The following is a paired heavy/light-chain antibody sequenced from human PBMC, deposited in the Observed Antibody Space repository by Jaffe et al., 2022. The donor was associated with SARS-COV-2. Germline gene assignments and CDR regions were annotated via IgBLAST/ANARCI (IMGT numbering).Light chain of an antibody. CDR2: DNN. J-gene: IGLJ2*01. CDR3: GTWDSSLSAGSVV. V-gene: IGLV1-51*01. Sequence: QSVLTQPPSVSAAPGQKVTISCSGSSSNIGNNYVSWYQQLPGTAPKLLIYDNNKRPSGIPDRFSGSKSGTSATLGITGLQTGDEADYYCGTWDSSLSAGSVVFGGGTKLTVL. CDR1: SSNIGNNY.
Heavy chain of an antibody. Sequence: QVQLQESGPGLVKPSQTLSLTCTVSGGSISSGGYYWSWIRQHPGKGLEWIGYIYYSGSTYYNPSLKSRVTISVDTSKNQFSLKLSSVTAADTAVYYCASLAWYYDSSGYRRAVYYFDYWGQGTLVTVSS. J-gene: IGHJ4*02. D-gene: IGHD3-22*01. V-gene: IGHV4-31*03. CDR2: IYYSGST. CDR1: GGSISSGGYY. CDR3: ASLAWYYDSSGYRRAVYYFDY.